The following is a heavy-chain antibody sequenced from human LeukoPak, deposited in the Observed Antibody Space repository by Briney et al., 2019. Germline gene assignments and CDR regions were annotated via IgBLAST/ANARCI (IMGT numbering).Heavy chain of an antibody. J-gene: IGHJ3*02. Sequence: GGALGLSCAASGFSFSSYWMAWVRQAPGKGLEGVANIKPDGSEKKYGDSVKGRFTISRDNAKNSVYLQMSSLRAEETAVYYCARQQLPTRAFDIWGQGTMVTVSS. CDR1: GFSFSSYW. V-gene: IGHV3-7*01. D-gene: IGHD6-13*01. CDR3: ARQQLPTRAFDI. CDR2: IKPDGSEK.